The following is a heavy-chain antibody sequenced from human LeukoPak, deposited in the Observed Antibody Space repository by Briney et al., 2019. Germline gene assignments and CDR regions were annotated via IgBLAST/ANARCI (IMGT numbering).Heavy chain of an antibody. J-gene: IGHJ4*02. CDR3: AKDRDYYDSSGSLDY. V-gene: IGHV3-9*01. D-gene: IGHD3-22*01. CDR2: ISWNSGSI. CDR1: GFTFDDYA. Sequence: GGSLRLSCAASGFTFDDYATHWVRQAPGKGLEWVSGISWNSGSIGYADSVKGRFTISRDNAKNSLYLQMNSLRAEDTALYYCAKDRDYYDSSGSLDYWGQGTLVTVSS.